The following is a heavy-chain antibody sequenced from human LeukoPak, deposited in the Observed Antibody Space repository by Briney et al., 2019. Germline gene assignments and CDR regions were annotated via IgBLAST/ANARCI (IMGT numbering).Heavy chain of an antibody. CDR2: IKQDGSEK. J-gene: IGHJ4*02. D-gene: IGHD2-2*01. Sequence: GGSLGLSCAASGFTFSSYWMSWVRQAPGKGLEWVANIKQDGSEKYYVDSVKGRFTISRDNAKNSLYLQMNSLRAEDTAVYYCARIGCYGHYPSFDYWGQGTLVTVSS. V-gene: IGHV3-7*01. CDR1: GFTFSSYW. CDR3: ARIGCYGHYPSFDY.